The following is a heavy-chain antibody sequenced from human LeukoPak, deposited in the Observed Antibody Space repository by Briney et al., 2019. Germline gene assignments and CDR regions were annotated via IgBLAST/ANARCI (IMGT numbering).Heavy chain of an antibody. CDR2: ISSSSSYI. CDR3: ARDPTPSTYYDSSGYSQTFDY. CDR1: GFTFSSYS. V-gene: IGHV3-21*01. J-gene: IGHJ4*02. Sequence: GGSLRLSCAASGFTFSSYSMNWVRQAPGKGLEWVSSISSSSSYIYYADSVKGRFTTSRDNAKNSLYLQMNSLRAEDTAVYYCARDPTPSTYYDSSGYSQTFDYWGQGTLVTVSS. D-gene: IGHD3-22*01.